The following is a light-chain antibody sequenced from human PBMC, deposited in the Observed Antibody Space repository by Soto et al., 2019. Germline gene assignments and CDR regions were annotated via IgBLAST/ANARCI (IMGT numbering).Light chain of an antibody. J-gene: IGLJ1*01. CDR2: EVS. Sequence: QSALTQPPSLSGSPGQSVAISCTGTSSDVGSYNRVSWYQQPPGAAPKLMIYEVSNRPSGVPDRSSGSKSGNTASLTISGLQAEDEADYYCNSYTGSSTYVFGTGTKVTVL. CDR1: SSDVGSYNR. V-gene: IGLV2-18*02. CDR3: NSYTGSSTYV.